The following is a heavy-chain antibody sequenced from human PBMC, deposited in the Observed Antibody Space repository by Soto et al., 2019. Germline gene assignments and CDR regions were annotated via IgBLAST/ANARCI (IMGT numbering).Heavy chain of an antibody. CDR3: ASLSITMIVGPLSPYYFDY. V-gene: IGHV1-58*02. J-gene: IGHJ4*02. CDR1: GFTFTSSA. Sequence: SVKVSCKSSGFTFTSSAMQWVRQARGQRLEWIGWIVVGSGNTNYTQKFQERVTITRDMSTSTAYMELSSLRSEDTAVYYCASLSITMIVGPLSPYYFDYWGQGTLVTVSS. CDR2: IVVGSGNT. D-gene: IGHD3-22*01.